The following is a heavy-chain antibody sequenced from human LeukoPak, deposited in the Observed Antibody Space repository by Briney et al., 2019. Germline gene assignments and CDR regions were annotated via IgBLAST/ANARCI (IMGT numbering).Heavy chain of an antibody. CDR3: ARGSQQPYY. D-gene: IGHD6-13*01. V-gene: IGHV3-11*01. CDR2: MSSSGDTI. Sequence: KPGGSLRLSCAASGFSLSDFYMSWIRQGPGKGLEWVSYMSSSGDTIQYADSVKGRFTTSRDNAKNSLYLQMNSLRADDTAVYYCARGSQQPYYWGQGTLVTVSS. CDR1: GFSLSDFY. J-gene: IGHJ4*02.